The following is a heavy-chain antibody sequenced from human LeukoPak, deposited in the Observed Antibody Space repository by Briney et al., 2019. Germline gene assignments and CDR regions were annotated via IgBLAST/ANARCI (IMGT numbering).Heavy chain of an antibody. D-gene: IGHD5-12*01. J-gene: IGHJ6*03. CDR1: GYTFSNYG. Sequence: ASVKVSCKASGYTFSNYGMSWVRQAPGHGLEWMGWISGFNGHTKYSQKSQGRVTMTTDTSTSTAYMEVRSLRSDDTAVYYCASAWLRRKYYYYMDVWGKGTTVTVSS. V-gene: IGHV1-18*04. CDR2: ISGFNGHT. CDR3: ASAWLRRKYYYYMDV.